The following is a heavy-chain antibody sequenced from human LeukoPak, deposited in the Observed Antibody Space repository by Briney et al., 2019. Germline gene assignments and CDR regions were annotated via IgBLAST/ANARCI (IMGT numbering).Heavy chain of an antibody. CDR2: IYYSGST. D-gene: IGHD2-15*01. V-gene: IGHV4-59*01. Sequence: SETLSLTCTVSGGSISSYSLSWIRQPPGKGLEWIGYIYYSGSTNYNPSLKSRVTISVDTSKNQFSLKLSSVTAADTAVYYCARDGGPYYYYYMDVWGKGTTVTVSS. J-gene: IGHJ6*03. CDR3: ARDGGPYYYYYMDV. CDR1: GGSISSYS.